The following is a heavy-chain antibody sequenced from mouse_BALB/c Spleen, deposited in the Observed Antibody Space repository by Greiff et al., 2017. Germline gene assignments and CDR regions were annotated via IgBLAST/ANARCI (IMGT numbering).Heavy chain of an antibody. CDR3: ARQGGYYWYFDV. V-gene: IGHV5-12-2*01. CDR1: GFTFSSYT. D-gene: IGHD2-2*01. Sequence: EVKLMESGGGLVQPGGSLKLSCAASGFTFSSYTMSWVRQTPEKRLEWVAYLSNGGGSTYYPDTVKGRFTISRDNAKNTLYLQMSSLKSEDTAMYYCARQGGYYWYFDVWGAGTTVTVSS. J-gene: IGHJ1*01. CDR2: LSNGGGST.